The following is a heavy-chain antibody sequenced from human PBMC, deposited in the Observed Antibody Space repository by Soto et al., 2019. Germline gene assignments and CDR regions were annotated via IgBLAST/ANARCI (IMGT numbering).Heavy chain of an antibody. CDR3: ARAMGDWGTYYYYYGFDV. CDR2: INHSGST. D-gene: IGHD3-16*01. Sequence: SETLSLTCAVYCGSFSGYYWSWIRQPPGKGLEWIGEINHSGSTNYNPSLKSRLTMSVDTSKNQFSLNLSSVTAADTAVYYCARAMGDWGTYYYYYGFDVWGQGTTVTVSS. V-gene: IGHV4-34*01. J-gene: IGHJ6*02. CDR1: CGSFSGYY.